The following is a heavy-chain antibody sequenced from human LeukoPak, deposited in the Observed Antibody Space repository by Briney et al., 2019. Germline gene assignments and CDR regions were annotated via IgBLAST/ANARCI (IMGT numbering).Heavy chain of an antibody. CDR3: ARSSDWYFDY. V-gene: IGHV4-61*02. Sequence: SETLSLTCTVSSGSISSGSYYWSWIRQPAGKGLEWIGRIYTSGSTNYNPSLKSRVTISVDTSKNQFSLKLSSVTAADTAVYYCARSSDWYFDYWGQGTLVTVSS. J-gene: IGHJ4*02. D-gene: IGHD6-19*01. CDR1: SGSISSGSYY. CDR2: IYTSGST.